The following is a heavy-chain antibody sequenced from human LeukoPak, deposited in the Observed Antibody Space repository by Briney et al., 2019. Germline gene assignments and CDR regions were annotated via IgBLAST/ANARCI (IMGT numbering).Heavy chain of an antibody. CDR2: ISSSSSYI. Sequence: GPLRLSCAASGFTVSNNYMSWVRQAPGKGLEWVSSISSSSSYIYYADSVKGRFTISRDNAKNSLYLQMNSLRAEDTAVYYCARAQYYFDYWGQGTLVTVSS. CDR1: GFTVSNNY. V-gene: IGHV3-21*01. J-gene: IGHJ4*02. CDR3: ARAQYYFDY.